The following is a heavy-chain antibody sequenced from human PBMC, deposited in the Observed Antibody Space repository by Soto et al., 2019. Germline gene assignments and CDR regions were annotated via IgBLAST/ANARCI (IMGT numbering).Heavy chain of an antibody. CDR2: VSGSGGST. D-gene: IGHD2-2*01. V-gene: IGHV3-23*01. CDR3: AKGEGAAPAAVNY. CDR1: GFTFSSYA. J-gene: IGHJ4*02. Sequence: EVQLLESGGGLVQPGGSLRLSCAASGFTFSSYAMSWVRQAPGKGLEWVSAVSGSGGSTYYADSVKGRFTISRDNSKNTLYLQINSLRAEDTAVYYCAKGEGAAPAAVNYWGQGTLVTVSS.